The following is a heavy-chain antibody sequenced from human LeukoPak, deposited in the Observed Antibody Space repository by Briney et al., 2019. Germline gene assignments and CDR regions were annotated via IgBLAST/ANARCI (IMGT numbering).Heavy chain of an antibody. D-gene: IGHD3-16*01. Sequence: SETLSLTCTVSGASITGHYWSWIRQPPGKGLEWIGFIYYRGTTNYNPSLKSRVTISVDTSKNQFSLTLSSVTAADTAVYYCARHLGGGIYFDYWGQGTPVTVSS. V-gene: IGHV4-59*08. J-gene: IGHJ4*02. CDR3: ARHLGGGIYFDY. CDR1: GASITGHY. CDR2: IYYRGTT.